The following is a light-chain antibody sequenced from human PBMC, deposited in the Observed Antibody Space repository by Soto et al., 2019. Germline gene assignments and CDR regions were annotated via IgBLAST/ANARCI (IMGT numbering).Light chain of an antibody. CDR3: VSFAGGTYV. Sequence: QSALTQPPSASGSPGQSVTISCTGTSSDVGAYIFVSWYQQHPGKAPKLMVYDVNRRPPGVPDRFFGSKSGNTASLTVSGLQAEDEADYYCVSFAGGTYVFGTGIKLTVL. CDR1: SSDVGAYIF. V-gene: IGLV2-8*01. J-gene: IGLJ1*01. CDR2: DVN.